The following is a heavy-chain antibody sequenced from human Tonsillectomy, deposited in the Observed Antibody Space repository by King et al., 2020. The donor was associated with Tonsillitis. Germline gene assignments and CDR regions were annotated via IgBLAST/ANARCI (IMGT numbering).Heavy chain of an antibody. CDR2: IIPIFGTA. CDR1: GGTFNSYA. Sequence: QLVQSGAEMKKPGSSVKVSCKASGGTFNSYAISWVRQAPGQGLEWMGGIIPIFGTAKFAQKFQGRVTITADESTNTAFLGLSSLISEDTAVYYCARADSRSWYKEFFYMDVWGKGTTVTVSS. CDR3: ARADSRSWYKEFFYMDV. D-gene: IGHD6-13*01. J-gene: IGHJ6*03. V-gene: IGHV1-69*01.